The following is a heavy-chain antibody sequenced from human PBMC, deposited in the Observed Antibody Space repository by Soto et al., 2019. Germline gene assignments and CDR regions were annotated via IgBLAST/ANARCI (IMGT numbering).Heavy chain of an antibody. J-gene: IGHJ6*03. V-gene: IGHV1-46*03. CDR2: INPNGGST. Sequence: QVQLVQSGAEVKKPGASVKVSCKASGHTFINYYIHWVRQAPGQGLEWMGVINPNGGSTVYAQKFQGRVTLTRDTSTSTVYVELSSLRSDDTAVYFCVRATAARQRDYSYHYYLHIWGKGTTVTVSS. CDR3: VRATAARQRDYSYHYYLHI. D-gene: IGHD6-6*01. CDR1: GHTFINYY.